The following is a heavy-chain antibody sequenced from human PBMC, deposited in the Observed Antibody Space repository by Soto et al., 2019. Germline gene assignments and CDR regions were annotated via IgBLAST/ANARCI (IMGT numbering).Heavy chain of an antibody. CDR3: AKDTYTSETSGYYLHDY. D-gene: IGHD3-22*01. V-gene: IGHV3-30*18. CDR2: ISYDGSNE. J-gene: IGHJ4*02. CDR1: GFAFSSYG. Sequence: GSLRLSCAASGFAFSSYGIHWVRQAPGKGLEWVAGISYDGSNEHYTDSVKGRFTISRDNSKNTLYLQMNSLRAEDTAVYYCAKDTYTSETSGYYLHDYWGQGT.